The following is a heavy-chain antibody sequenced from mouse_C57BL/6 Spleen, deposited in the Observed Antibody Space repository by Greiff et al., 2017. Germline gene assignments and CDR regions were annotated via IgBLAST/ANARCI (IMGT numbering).Heavy chain of an antibody. D-gene: IGHD2-13*01. J-gene: IGHJ2*01. CDR3: AREGGEGYFDY. CDR1: GYTFTSYW. CDR2: IDPSDSET. Sequence: VQLQQPGAELVRPGSSVKLSCKASGYTFTSYWMHWVKQRPIQGLEWIGNIDPSDSETHYNQKFKDKATLTVDKSSSTAYMQLSSLTSEDSAVYYCAREGGEGYFDYWGQGTTLTVSS. V-gene: IGHV1-52*01.